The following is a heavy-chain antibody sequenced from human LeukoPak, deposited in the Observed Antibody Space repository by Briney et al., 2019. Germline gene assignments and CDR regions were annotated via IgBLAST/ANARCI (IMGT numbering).Heavy chain of an antibody. Sequence: GGSLRLSCAASGFTFSSYGMNWVRQAPGKGPEWISYISRSGSTIYYADSVKGRFTISRDNAKNSLYLQMSSLGAEDTAIYYCSRDRGGGDIYFDYWGQGALVTVSS. CDR1: GFTFSSYG. J-gene: IGHJ4*02. V-gene: IGHV3-48*03. CDR3: SRDRGGGDIYFDY. D-gene: IGHD2-21*02. CDR2: ISRSGSTI.